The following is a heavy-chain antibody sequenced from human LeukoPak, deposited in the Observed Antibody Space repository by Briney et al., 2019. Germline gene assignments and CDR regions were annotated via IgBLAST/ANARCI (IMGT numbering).Heavy chain of an antibody. CDR2: IGTAGDT. D-gene: IGHD3/OR15-3a*01. CDR1: GFTFSSYD. J-gene: IGHJ4*02. CDR3: ARDGRQGFDY. V-gene: IGHV3-13*01. Sequence: GGSLRLSCAASGFTFSSYDMHWVRQATGKGLEWVSAIGTAGDTYYPGSVKGRFTISRDNSKNTLYLQMNSLRAEDTAVYYCARDGRQGFDYWGQGTLVTVSS.